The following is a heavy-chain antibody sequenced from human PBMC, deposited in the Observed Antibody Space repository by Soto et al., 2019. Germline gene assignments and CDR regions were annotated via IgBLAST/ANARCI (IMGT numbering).Heavy chain of an antibody. V-gene: IGHV1-46*01. Sequence: ASVKVSCKASGYTFTSYYMHWVRQAPGQGLEWMGIINPSGGSTSYAQKFQGRVTMTRDTSTSTVYMELSSLRSEDTAVYYCARQGTTVTTERGVYYFDYWGQGTLVTVSS. CDR1: GYTFTSYY. CDR2: INPSGGST. D-gene: IGHD4-17*01. CDR3: ARQGTTVTTERGVYYFDY. J-gene: IGHJ4*02.